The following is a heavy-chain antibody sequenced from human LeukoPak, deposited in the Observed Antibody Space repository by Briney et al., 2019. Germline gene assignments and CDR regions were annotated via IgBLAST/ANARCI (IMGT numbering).Heavy chain of an antibody. CDR1: GFTFSSYS. Sequence: GGSLRLSCAASGFTFSSYSMNWVRQAPGKGLEWVSSISSSSSYIYYADSVKGRFTISRDNAKNSLYLQMNSLRAEDTAVYYCARGGHYGWGLGYWGQGTLVTVSS. D-gene: IGHD4-17*01. J-gene: IGHJ4*02. V-gene: IGHV3-21*01. CDR3: ARGGHYGWGLGY. CDR2: ISSSSSYI.